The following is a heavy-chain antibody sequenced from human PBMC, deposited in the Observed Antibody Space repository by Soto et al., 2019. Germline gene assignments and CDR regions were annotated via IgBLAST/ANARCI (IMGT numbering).Heavy chain of an antibody. CDR2: ISWNSGNI. CDR1: GFFFEDYA. CDR3: AKDMRSSQGGSYAAEL. D-gene: IGHD3-10*01. J-gene: IGHJ4*02. V-gene: IGHV3-9*01. Sequence: EVQLVESGGGLVQPGRSLRLSCAASGFFFEDYAMHSVRQAPGKGLEWVSAISWNSGNIGYADSVKGRFTISRDNAKNSLYLRMNSLRTEDTAFYFCAKDMRSSQGGSYAAELWGQGTLVTVSS.